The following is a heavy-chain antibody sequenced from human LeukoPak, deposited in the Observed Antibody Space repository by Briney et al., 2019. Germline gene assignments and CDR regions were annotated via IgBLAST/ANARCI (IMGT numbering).Heavy chain of an antibody. CDR2: INYSWST. J-gene: IGHJ6*03. Sequence: SETLSLTCAVCGGSLSGYYWSWIRQPPGKGLEWIGEINYSWSTNYNPSLKSRVTISVEPSKNQFSLKLSSVTAARTGRDYFSRLRGGRRSLGYYYMDAWGKGATGTVS. V-gene: IGHV4-34*01. CDR1: GGSLSGYY. D-gene: IGHD3-16*01. CDR3: SRLRGGRRSLGYYYMDA.